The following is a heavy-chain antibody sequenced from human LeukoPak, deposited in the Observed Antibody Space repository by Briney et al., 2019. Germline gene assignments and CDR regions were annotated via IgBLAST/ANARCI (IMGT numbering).Heavy chain of an antibody. Sequence: GASVKVSCKASGSTFTGYYMNWVRQAPGQGLEWMGRINPNSGGTNYAQKFQGRVTMTRDTSISTAYMELSRLRSDDTAVYYCARAGYYYDSSGYYYVGVDYWGQGTLVTVSS. CDR2: INPNSGGT. CDR1: GSTFTGYY. CDR3: ARAGYYYDSSGYYYVGVDY. D-gene: IGHD3-22*01. J-gene: IGHJ4*02. V-gene: IGHV1-2*06.